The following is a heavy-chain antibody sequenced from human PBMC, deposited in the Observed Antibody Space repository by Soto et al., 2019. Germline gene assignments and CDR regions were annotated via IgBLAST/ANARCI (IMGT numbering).Heavy chain of an antibody. D-gene: IGHD3-22*01. CDR3: ARLSSIDSSGYYLDY. V-gene: IGHV4-31*03. CDR1: GGSISSGDYY. J-gene: IGHJ4*02. CDR2: IYYSGST. Sequence: SETLSLTCTVSGGSISSGDYYWSWIRQHPGKGLEWIGYIYYSGSTHYSSSLKSRVTMSIDTSKNQFPLKLTSVTAADTAVYYCARLSSIDSSGYYLDYWGQGTLVTVSS.